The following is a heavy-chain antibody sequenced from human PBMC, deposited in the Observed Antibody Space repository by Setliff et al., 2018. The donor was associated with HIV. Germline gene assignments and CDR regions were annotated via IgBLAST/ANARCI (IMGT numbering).Heavy chain of an antibody. Sequence: GGSLRLSCAASGFTFSSYWMSWVRQAPGKGLEWVANIEQDGSGEYYVGSVKGRFTISRDNAKNSVYLQMNSLRVEDTAMYYCTKDHLSGWASDCWGQGTLVTVSS. D-gene: IGHD6-19*01. J-gene: IGHJ4*02. CDR1: GFTFSSYW. V-gene: IGHV3-7*01. CDR2: IEQDGSGE. CDR3: TKDHLSGWASDC.